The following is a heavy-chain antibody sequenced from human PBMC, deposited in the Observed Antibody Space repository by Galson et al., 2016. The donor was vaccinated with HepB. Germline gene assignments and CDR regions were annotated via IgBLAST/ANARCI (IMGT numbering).Heavy chain of an antibody. CDR3: AKDALSGCYRVPCYWHFNL. V-gene: IGHV3-23*01. J-gene: IGHJ2*01. Sequence: SLRLSCAASGFTFVDYAMNWVRQAPGKGLEWVAGISESGDATHYADSVKGRFSISRDNSKNTLHLQMNSLGVDDTAVHHCAKDALSGCYRVPCYWHFNLWGRGTLVAVSS. D-gene: IGHD6-19*01. CDR2: ISESGDAT. CDR1: GFTFVDYA.